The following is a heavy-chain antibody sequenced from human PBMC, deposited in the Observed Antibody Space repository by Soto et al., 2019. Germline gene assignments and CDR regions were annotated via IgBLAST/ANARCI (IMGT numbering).Heavy chain of an antibody. J-gene: IGHJ3*02. V-gene: IGHV3-23*01. Sequence: EVQLLESRGGLVQPGGSLRLACAASGFTFSSYPMSWVRQAPGKGLEWVSGITASGGGTYLADSVKGRFTISRDNSNNTLYLQMNSLRADDTAVYYCAKSGSGWSLDAFDICRLGTMVTVSS. D-gene: IGHD6-19*01. CDR3: AKSGSGWSLDAFDI. CDR2: ITASGGGT. CDR1: GFTFSSYP.